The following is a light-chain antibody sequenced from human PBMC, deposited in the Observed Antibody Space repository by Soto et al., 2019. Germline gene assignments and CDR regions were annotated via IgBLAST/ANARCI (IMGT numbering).Light chain of an antibody. CDR3: QQYGRSPRT. CDR1: QSGSGGNY. CDR2: GAS. V-gene: IGKV3-20*01. Sequence: EIVLTQSPGTLSLSPGERATLSCRASQSGSGGNYLAWYQQKPGQAPRLLIYGASSRASGIPDRFSGSGSGTDFTLTISRLEPEDVAVYYCQQYGRSPRTFGQGTKVEIK. J-gene: IGKJ1*01.